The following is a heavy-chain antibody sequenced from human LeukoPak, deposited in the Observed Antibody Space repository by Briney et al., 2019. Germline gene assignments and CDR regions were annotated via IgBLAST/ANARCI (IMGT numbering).Heavy chain of an antibody. CDR2: INPNSGGT. CDR1: GYTFTGYY. CDR3: ARGGNISGHPFDP. V-gene: IGHV1-2*02. D-gene: IGHD2/OR15-2a*01. J-gene: IGHJ5*02. Sequence: ASVKVSCKASGYTFTGYYMHWVRQAPGQGLEWMGWINPNSGGTNSAQKFQGRVTMTRGMSISTAYMELSGLRSDDTAVYYCARGGNISGHPFDPWGQGTLVTVSS.